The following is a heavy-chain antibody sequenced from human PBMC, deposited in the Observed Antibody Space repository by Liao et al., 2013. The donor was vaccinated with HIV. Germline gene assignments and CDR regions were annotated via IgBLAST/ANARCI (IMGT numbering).Heavy chain of an antibody. CDR3: ARVPHYDGSGYPLDL. CDR1: GGSFSGYY. J-gene: IGHJ3*01. V-gene: IGHV4-59*10. CDR2: IYSSGSA. D-gene: IGHD3-22*01. Sequence: QVQLQQWGAGLLKPSETLSLTCAVYGGSFSGYYWSWIRQPAGKGLEWIGRIYSSGSANYNPSLKSRVTMSVDTSKNQFSLKLSSVTAADTAVYYCARVPHYDGSGYPLDLWGQGTVVTVSS.